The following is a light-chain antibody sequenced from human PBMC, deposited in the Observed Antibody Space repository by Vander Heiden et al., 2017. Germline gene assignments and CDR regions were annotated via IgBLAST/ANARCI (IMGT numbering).Light chain of an antibody. J-gene: IGKJ1*01. CDR1: QNINSN. Sequence: ETMLTQSPATLSLSPGKRATLSCRASQNINSNLAWYQQKPGQPPRLLIYAASTRATGIPARFSGSGSGTEFTLTITSLKSEDFGVYYCQQYNDWPPVTFCQGTKVEIK. V-gene: IGKV3-15*01. CDR2: AAS. CDR3: QQYNDWPPVT.